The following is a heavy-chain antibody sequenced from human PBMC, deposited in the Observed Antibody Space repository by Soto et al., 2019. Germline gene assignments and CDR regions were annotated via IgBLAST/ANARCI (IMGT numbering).Heavy chain of an antibody. J-gene: IGHJ4*02. CDR2: VDPRDGST. Sequence: QVQLVQSGAEMKRPGASVILSCKASGYIFTTYSIHWVRQTAGQGLEWMAKVDPRDGSTGYAQKFRERASMAWATATGTGPVDVSSLTSDAPSPYSCATVRSSGRECARWGQRPQVTVSS. V-gene: IGHV1-46*01. D-gene: IGHD6-25*01. CDR3: ATVRSSGRECAR. CDR1: GYIFTTYS.